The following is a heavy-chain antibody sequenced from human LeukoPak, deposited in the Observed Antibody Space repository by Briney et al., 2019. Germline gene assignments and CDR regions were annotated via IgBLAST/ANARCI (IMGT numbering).Heavy chain of an antibody. V-gene: IGHV3-30*02. CDR2: IRYDGSNK. Sequence: GGSLRLSCAASGFTFSSYGMHWIRQAPGKGLEWVAFIRYDGSNKYYADSVKGRFIISRDNSKNTLYLQMNSLRAEDTAVYYCAKGDSGYDFSYFDYWGQGTLVTVSS. CDR3: AKGDSGYDFSYFDY. J-gene: IGHJ4*02. D-gene: IGHD5-12*01. CDR1: GFTFSSYG.